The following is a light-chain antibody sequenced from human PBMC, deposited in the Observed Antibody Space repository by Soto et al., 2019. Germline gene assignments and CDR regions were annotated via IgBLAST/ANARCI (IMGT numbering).Light chain of an antibody. V-gene: IGLV2-14*01. Sequence: QSDLTQPASVSGSPGQSITISCTGTSSDIGGYNFVSWYQQHPGKAPKFMIYEVNNRPSGVSNRFSGSKSGNTASLTISGLQAEDEADYYCSSYSSTSIPVVFGGGTKLTVL. J-gene: IGLJ2*01. CDR2: EVN. CDR1: SSDIGGYNF. CDR3: SSYSSTSIPVV.